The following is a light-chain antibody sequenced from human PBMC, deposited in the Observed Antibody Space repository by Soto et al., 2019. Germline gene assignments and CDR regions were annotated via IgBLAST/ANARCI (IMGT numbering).Light chain of an antibody. CDR1: QSVSSNY. CDR2: GAS. Sequence: EIVLTQSPGTLSLSPGERATLSCRASQSVSSNYLAWYKQQPGQAPRLLIYGASSRATGIPDRFSGSGSGTDFTLTISRLEPEDFAVYYCQQYGSSPRTFGQGTKVEIK. CDR3: QQYGSSPRT. V-gene: IGKV3-20*01. J-gene: IGKJ1*01.